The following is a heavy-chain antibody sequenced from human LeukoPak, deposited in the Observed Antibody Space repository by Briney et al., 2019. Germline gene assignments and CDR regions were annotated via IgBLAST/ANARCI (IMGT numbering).Heavy chain of an antibody. J-gene: IGHJ4*02. CDR1: GGSFSGYY. CDR2: INHSGST. CDR3: ARHDSSGFY. Sequence: PSETLSLTCAVYGGSFSGYYWSWIRQPPGKGLEWIGEINHSGSTNYNPSLKSRVTISVDTSKNQFSLKLSSVTAADTAVYYCARHDSSGFYWGQGTLVTVSS. D-gene: IGHD6-19*01. V-gene: IGHV4-34*01.